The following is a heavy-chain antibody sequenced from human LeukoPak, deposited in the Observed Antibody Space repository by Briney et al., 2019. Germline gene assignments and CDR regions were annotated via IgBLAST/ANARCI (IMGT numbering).Heavy chain of an antibody. Sequence: PSQTLSLTCTVSGGSISSGGYYWSWIRQPPGKGLEWIGYIYHSGSTYYNPSLKSRVTISVDRSKNQFSLKLSSVTAADTAVYYCARAHRLNGGGDYWGQGTLVTVSS. V-gene: IGHV4-30-2*01. CDR1: GGSISSGGYY. J-gene: IGHJ4*02. CDR2: IYHSGST. D-gene: IGHD3-16*01. CDR3: ARAHRLNGGGDY.